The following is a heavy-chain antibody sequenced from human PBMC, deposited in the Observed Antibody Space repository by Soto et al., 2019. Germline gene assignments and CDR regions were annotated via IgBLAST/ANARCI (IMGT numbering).Heavy chain of an antibody. CDR1: GFTFSSYA. J-gene: IGHJ3*01. D-gene: IGHD3-10*01. Sequence: GGSLRLSCAASGFTFSSYAMSWVRQVPGKGLEWVSVISGSGGSSYYADSVKGRFTISRDNSKNTLYLQMNSLRAEDTAVYYCAKVRRFYYGWGSYDVFDLWGQGKRVT. V-gene: IGHV3-23*01. CDR3: AKVRRFYYGWGSYDVFDL. CDR2: ISGSGGSS.